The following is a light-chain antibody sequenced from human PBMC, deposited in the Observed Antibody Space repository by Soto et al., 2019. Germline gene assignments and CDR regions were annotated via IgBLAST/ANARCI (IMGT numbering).Light chain of an antibody. CDR1: SSDVGAYNY. Sequence: QSVLTQPASVSGSPGQSITISCTGTSSDVGAYNYVSWYQHHPGKAPKLMIYEANNRPSGVSNRFSGSKSGNTASLTISGLQAEDEADYYCISYTTSSSMVFGGGTQLTVL. J-gene: IGLJ3*02. CDR2: EAN. CDR3: ISYTTSSSMV. V-gene: IGLV2-14*01.